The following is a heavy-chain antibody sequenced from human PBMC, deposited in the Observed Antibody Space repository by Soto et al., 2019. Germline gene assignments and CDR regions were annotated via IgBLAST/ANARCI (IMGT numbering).Heavy chain of an antibody. CDR2: ISWNSGSI. J-gene: IGHJ4*02. D-gene: IGHD6-6*01. CDR1: GFTFDDYA. Sequence: EVQLVESGGGLVQPGRSLRLSCAASGFTFDDYAMHWVRQAPGKGLEWVSGISWNSGSIGYADSVKGRFTISSDNAKNSLYLKMNSLRAEDTALYYCAKDLYSSSLGGFDYWGQGTLVTVSS. CDR3: AKDLYSSSLGGFDY. V-gene: IGHV3-9*01.